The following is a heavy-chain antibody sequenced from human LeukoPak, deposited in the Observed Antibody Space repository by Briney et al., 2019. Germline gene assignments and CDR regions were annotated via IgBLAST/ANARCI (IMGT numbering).Heavy chain of an antibody. D-gene: IGHD6-6*01. V-gene: IGHV4-4*07. J-gene: IGHJ4*02. CDR1: GGSISSYY. CDR3: ARGGVHSSSSDFDY. Sequence: SETLSLTCTVSGGSISSYYWSWIRQPAGKGLERIGRIYTSGSTNYNPSLKSRVTMSVDTSKNQFSLKLSSVTAADTAVYYCARGGVHSSSSDFDYWGQGTLVTVSS. CDR2: IYTSGST.